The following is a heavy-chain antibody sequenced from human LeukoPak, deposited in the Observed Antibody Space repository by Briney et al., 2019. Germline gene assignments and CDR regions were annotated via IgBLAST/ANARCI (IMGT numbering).Heavy chain of an antibody. CDR1: GFTFSAYA. V-gene: IGHV3-48*04. CDR2: ITTGGSSI. D-gene: IGHD4-11*01. Sequence: GGSLRLSCAASGFTFSAYAMAWVRQAPGKGLECVSHITTGGSSIFYADSVKGRFTISRDNAKNSLYLQMNSLRAEDTAVYYCARGWHSNYVFDYWGQGTLVTVSS. CDR3: ARGWHSNYVFDY. J-gene: IGHJ4*02.